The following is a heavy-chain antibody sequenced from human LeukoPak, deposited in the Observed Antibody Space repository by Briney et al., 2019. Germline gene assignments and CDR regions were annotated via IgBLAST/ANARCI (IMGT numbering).Heavy chain of an antibody. CDR3: ATVRGNRDSIWYYEY. CDR2: ISYDGSHT. CDR1: GFTFRNXG. Sequence: LXLSXAASGFTFRNXGMIWARQAPGKXLEWVALISYDGSHTNYADSVKGRFTISRDNSKSTLFLQMNSLRAEDTAVNYCATVRGNRDSIWYYEYWGQGTLLTVSS. J-gene: IGHJ4*02. V-gene: IGHV3-33*01. D-gene: IGHD6-13*01.